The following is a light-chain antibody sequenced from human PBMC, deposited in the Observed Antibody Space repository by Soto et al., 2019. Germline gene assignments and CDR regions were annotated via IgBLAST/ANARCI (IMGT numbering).Light chain of an antibody. CDR2: LGS. V-gene: IGKV2-28*01. J-gene: IGKJ1*01. CDR3: MQALQTPPT. CDR1: QSLLHTDGYNY. Sequence: DTVMTQSPLSLLVTPGEPASISCWSSQSLLHTDGYNYLDWYLQKPGQSPQLLIYLGSYRASGVPDRFSGSGSRTDFTLKISRVEAEDVGVYYCMQALQTPPTFGQGTKLEI.